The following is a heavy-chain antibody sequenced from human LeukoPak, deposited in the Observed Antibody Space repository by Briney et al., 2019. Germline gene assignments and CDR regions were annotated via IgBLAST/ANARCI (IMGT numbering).Heavy chain of an antibody. CDR3: AREGLNYNMDV. V-gene: IGHV1-18*01. Sequence: ASVKVSCKTSGYTFSNYGVSWVRQSPGQGLEWMGWISAYNNNTNYAQKFQGRLTMTTDTSTSTAYMELRGLRSDDTAVYYCAREGLNYNMDVWGKGTTVTVSS. CDR1: GYTFSNYG. J-gene: IGHJ6*03. CDR2: ISAYNNNT.